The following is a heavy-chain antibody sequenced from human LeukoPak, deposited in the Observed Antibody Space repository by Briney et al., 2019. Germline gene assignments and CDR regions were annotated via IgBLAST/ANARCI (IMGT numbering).Heavy chain of an antibody. V-gene: IGHV3-48*03. CDR3: ARVELAPYFYYMDV. CDR2: ISSSGSTI. Sequence: GGSLRLSCAPSGFSISSYEMNWVRQAPGKGLEWVSHISSSGSTIWYADSVKGRFTISRDNAKNSVYLQMSSLRAEDTAVYYCARVELAPYFYYMDVWGKGTTVTVSS. D-gene: IGHD1-7*01. CDR1: GFSISSYE. J-gene: IGHJ6*03.